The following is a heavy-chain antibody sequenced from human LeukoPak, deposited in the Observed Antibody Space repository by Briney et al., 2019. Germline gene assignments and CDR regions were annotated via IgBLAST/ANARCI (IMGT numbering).Heavy chain of an antibody. CDR2: IWYDGSNK. J-gene: IGHJ4*02. CDR1: GFTFSGYN. V-gene: IGHV3-33*08. CDR3: ARGDYGDY. Sequence: GGSLRLSCAASGFTFSGYNMNWVRQAPGKGLEWVAVIWYDGSNKYYADSVKGRFTISRDNSKNTLYLQMNSLRAEDTAVYCCARGDYGDYFSQGTLVTVSS.